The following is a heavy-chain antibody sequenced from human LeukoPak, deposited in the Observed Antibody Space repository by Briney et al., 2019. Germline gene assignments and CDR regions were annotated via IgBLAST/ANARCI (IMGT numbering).Heavy chain of an antibody. Sequence: ASVTVSCKGSGYTFTSYGFSGVRQAPGQGLEWMGWISAYNGKTNYVQKLQDRVTMTTDTFTSTGYMELRSLRSDDTAVYYCAMSERMNDAFDIWGQGTMVTVSS. D-gene: IGHD2-15*01. J-gene: IGHJ3*02. CDR2: ISAYNGKT. CDR1: GYTFTSYG. V-gene: IGHV1-18*04. CDR3: AMSERMNDAFDI.